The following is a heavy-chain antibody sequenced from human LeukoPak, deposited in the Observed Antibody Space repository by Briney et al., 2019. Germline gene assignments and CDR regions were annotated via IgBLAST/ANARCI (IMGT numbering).Heavy chain of an antibody. J-gene: IGHJ6*02. CDR2: ISYDGSNK. CDR1: GFTFSSYG. V-gene: IGHV3-30*18. CDR3: AKDRNPLNSGSYYVAGMDV. D-gene: IGHD1-26*01. Sequence: GGSLRLSCAASGFTFSSYGMHWVRQAPGKGLEWVVVISYDGSNKYYADSVKGRFTISRDNSKNTLYLQMNSLRAEDTAEYYCAKDRNPLNSGSYYVAGMDVWGQGTTVTVSS.